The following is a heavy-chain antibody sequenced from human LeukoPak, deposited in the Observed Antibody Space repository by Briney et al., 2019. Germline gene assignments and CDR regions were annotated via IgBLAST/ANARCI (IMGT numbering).Heavy chain of an antibody. CDR3: ARITMVRGASDY. J-gene: IGHJ4*02. D-gene: IGHD3-10*01. Sequence: GGSLRLSCAASGFTFSSYSMNWVRQAPGKGLEWVSSISSRSSYIYYADSVKGRFTISRDNAKNSLYLQMNSLRAEDTAVYYCARITMVRGASDYWGQGTLVTVSS. CDR2: ISSRSSYI. CDR1: GFTFSSYS. V-gene: IGHV3-21*01.